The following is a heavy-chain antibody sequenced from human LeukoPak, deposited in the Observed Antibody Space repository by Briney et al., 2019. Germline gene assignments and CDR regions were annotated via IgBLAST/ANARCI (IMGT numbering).Heavy chain of an antibody. Sequence: SETLSLTCTVSGASIRSGDYYWSWIRQPPGEGLEWIGYIYDSGSTYYNPSLKSRITISVDTSENRFSLKLSSVTATDTAVYYCARDCSGGSCYGAFDIWGQGTMVTVSS. CDR2: IYDSGST. CDR1: GASIRSGDYY. D-gene: IGHD2-15*01. V-gene: IGHV4-30-4*01. CDR3: ARDCSGGSCYGAFDI. J-gene: IGHJ3*02.